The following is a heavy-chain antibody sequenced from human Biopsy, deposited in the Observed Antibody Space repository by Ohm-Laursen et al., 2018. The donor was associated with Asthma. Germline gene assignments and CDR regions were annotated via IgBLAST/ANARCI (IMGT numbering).Heavy chain of an antibody. D-gene: IGHD2-21*02. CDR1: GGSINNFY. Sequence: SDTLSLTCTVSGGSINNFYWSWIRQPPGKGLESIGHVCYSGSTNYNPSLKSRVTISIDASKNQFSLKLTSVTAADTAVYYCARGVDRVTGLLDHFDSWGQGTLVTVSS. V-gene: IGHV4-59*07. CDR3: ARGVDRVTGLLDHFDS. CDR2: VCYSGST. J-gene: IGHJ4*02.